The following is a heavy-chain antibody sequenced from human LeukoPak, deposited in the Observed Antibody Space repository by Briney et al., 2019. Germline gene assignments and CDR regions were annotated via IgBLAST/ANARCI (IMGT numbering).Heavy chain of an antibody. CDR2: ISGSGGST. Sequence: PRGSLRLSCAASGFTFSSYGMSWVRQAPGKGREWVSDISGSGGSTYYADSVKGRFTISRDNSKNTLYLQMNSLRAEDTAVYYCASARFLEGYWGQGTLVTVSS. V-gene: IGHV3-23*01. D-gene: IGHD3-3*01. CDR3: ASARFLEGY. J-gene: IGHJ4*02. CDR1: GFTFSSYG.